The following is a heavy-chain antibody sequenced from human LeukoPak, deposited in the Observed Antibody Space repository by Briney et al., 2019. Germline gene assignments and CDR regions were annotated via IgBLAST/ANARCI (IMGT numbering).Heavy chain of an antibody. Sequence: GRSLRLSCAASGFTFDDYAMHWVRQAPGKGLEWVSGISWNSGSIGYADSVKGRFTISRDNAKNSLYLQMNCLRAEDTALYYCATIVGDTSYWGQGTLVTVSS. D-gene: IGHD1-26*01. CDR2: ISWNSGSI. CDR3: ATIVGDTSY. V-gene: IGHV3-9*01. CDR1: GFTFDDYA. J-gene: IGHJ4*02.